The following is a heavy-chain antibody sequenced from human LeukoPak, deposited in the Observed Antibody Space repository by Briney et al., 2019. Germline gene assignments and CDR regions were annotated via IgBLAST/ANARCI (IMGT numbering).Heavy chain of an antibody. Sequence: VASVKVSCKASGYTFTGYYMHWVRQAPGQGLEWMGWINPNSGGTNYAQKFQGRVTMTTDTSTSIAYMELRSLRSDDTAVYYCARVLIVGATESHYFDYWGQGTLVTVSS. CDR3: ARVLIVGATESHYFDY. CDR2: INPNSGGT. V-gene: IGHV1-2*02. CDR1: GYTFTGYY. J-gene: IGHJ4*02. D-gene: IGHD1-26*01.